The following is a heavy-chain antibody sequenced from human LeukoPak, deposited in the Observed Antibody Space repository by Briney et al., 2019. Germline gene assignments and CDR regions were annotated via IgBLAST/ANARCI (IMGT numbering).Heavy chain of an antibody. V-gene: IGHV4-39*01. CDR1: GASFSSSTYY. J-gene: IGHJ4*02. D-gene: IGHD6-13*01. Sequence: SETLSLTCTVSGASFSSSTYYWGWIRQPPGKGLEWIGSIYYSGSTYYNPSLQSRVTMSVATSKTQFSLKLSSATAAHTAVYYCARHAGGIAAAGTRPFDYWGQGTLVTVSS. CDR2: IYYSGST. CDR3: ARHAGGIAAAGTRPFDY.